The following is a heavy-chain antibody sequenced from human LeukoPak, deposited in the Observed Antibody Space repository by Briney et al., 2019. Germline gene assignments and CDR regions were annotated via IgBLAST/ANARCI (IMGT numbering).Heavy chain of an antibody. J-gene: IGHJ3*02. V-gene: IGHV4-59*11. D-gene: IGHD7-27*01. Sequence: SETLSLTCTVSGGSISSHYWSWIRQPPGKGLEWIGYIYYSGSTNYNPSPKSRVTISVDPSKNQFSLKLSSVTAADTAVYYCARGLTGDFACAFDIWGQGTMVTVSS. CDR1: GGSISSHY. CDR3: ARGLTGDFACAFDI. CDR2: IYYSGST.